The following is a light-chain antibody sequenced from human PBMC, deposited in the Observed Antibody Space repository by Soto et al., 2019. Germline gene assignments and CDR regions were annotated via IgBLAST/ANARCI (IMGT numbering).Light chain of an antibody. CDR2: GAS. CDR1: QSVNNK. J-gene: IGKJ4*01. CDR3: QQYNDWPVT. Sequence: EIVMTQSPATLSVSPGERVTFSCRASQSVNNKLAWYQHKPGQTPRLLISGASTGATGIPARFSGSGSGTEFTLTINSLQSEDSAVYYCQQYNDWPVTFGGGPKVEIK. V-gene: IGKV3-15*01.